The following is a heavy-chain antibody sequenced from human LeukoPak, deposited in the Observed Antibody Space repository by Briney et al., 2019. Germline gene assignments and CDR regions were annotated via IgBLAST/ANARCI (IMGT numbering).Heavy chain of an antibody. Sequence: PGGSLRLSCAASGFTFSSYAMSWVRQAPGKGLEWVSAISGSGGSTYYADSVKGRFTISRDNSKNTLYLQMNSLRAEDTAVYYCAKDQVFGIVGATTAFDIWGQGTMVTVSS. CDR2: ISGSGGST. V-gene: IGHV3-23*01. J-gene: IGHJ3*02. CDR1: GFTFSSYA. CDR3: AKDQVFGIVGATTAFDI. D-gene: IGHD1-26*01.